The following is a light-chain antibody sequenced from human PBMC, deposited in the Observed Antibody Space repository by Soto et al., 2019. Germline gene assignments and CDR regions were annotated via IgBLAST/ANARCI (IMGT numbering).Light chain of an antibody. Sequence: QSVLTQSPSASASLGASVKLTCTLSSGHSDFAIAWHQQQPEKGPRYLMKLDSDGSHSKGDGISVRFSGSSSGAERYLTISSLQSEDEADYYCQTWGSGIVVFGGGTKLTVL. V-gene: IGLV4-69*01. CDR1: SGHSDFA. J-gene: IGLJ2*01. CDR2: LDSDGSH. CDR3: QTWGSGIVV.